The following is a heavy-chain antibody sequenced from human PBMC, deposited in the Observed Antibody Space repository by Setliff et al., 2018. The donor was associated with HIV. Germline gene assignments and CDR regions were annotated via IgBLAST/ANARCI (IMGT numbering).Heavy chain of an antibody. V-gene: IGHV1-24*01. CDR1: GYTFTSYY. Sequence: ASVKVSCKASGYTFTSYYLHWVRQAPGQGLEWMGGFAPEYDKTFYAQKFQGRVTMSEDTSTDTAYMELSSLRSEDTAVYYCATRAYDSSGYLRSRVSGAALDIWGQGTMVTVSS. D-gene: IGHD3-22*01. CDR2: FAPEYDKT. J-gene: IGHJ3*02. CDR3: ATRAYDSSGYLRSRVSGAALDI.